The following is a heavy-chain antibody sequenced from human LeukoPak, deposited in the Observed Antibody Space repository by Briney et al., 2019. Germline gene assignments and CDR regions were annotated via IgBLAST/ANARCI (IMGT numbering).Heavy chain of an antibody. CDR2: IYYSGST. CDR3: ARAEDYGDSMDY. V-gene: IGHV4-59*01. CDR1: GGSISSYY. Sequence: PSETLSLTCTVSGGSISSYYWSWIRQPPGKGLGWIGYIYYSGSTNYNPSLKSRVTISVDTSKNQFSLKLSSVTAADTAVYYCARAEDYGDSMDYWGQGTLVTVSS. J-gene: IGHJ4*02. D-gene: IGHD4-17*01.